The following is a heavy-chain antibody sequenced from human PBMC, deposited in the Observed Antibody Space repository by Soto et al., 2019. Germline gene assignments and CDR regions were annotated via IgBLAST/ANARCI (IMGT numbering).Heavy chain of an antibody. CDR2: IYYSGST. CDR3: ASHPRSVGQWLYMGYFDL. D-gene: IGHD6-19*01. CDR1: GGSISSYY. Sequence: PSETLSLTCTVSGGSISSYYWSWIRQPPGKGLEWIGYIYYSGSTNYNPSLKSRVTISVDTSKNQCSLTLSSVTAADTAVYYCASHPRSVGQWLYMGYFDLWGRGTLVTVSS. V-gene: IGHV4-59*08. J-gene: IGHJ2*01.